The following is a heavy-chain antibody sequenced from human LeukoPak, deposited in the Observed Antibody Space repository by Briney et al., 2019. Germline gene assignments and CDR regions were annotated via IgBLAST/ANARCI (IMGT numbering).Heavy chain of an antibody. D-gene: IGHD2-2*01. CDR2: IIPIFGTA. Sequence: SVKVSCKASGGTFSSYAISWVRQAPGQGLEWMGGIIPIFGTANYAQKFQGRVTITTDESTSTAYMELSSLRSEDTAVYYCARGYCSSTSCSYYYYYYMDVWGKGTTVTVSS. V-gene: IGHV1-69*05. CDR3: ARGYCSSTSCSYYYYYYMDV. J-gene: IGHJ6*03. CDR1: GGTFSSYA.